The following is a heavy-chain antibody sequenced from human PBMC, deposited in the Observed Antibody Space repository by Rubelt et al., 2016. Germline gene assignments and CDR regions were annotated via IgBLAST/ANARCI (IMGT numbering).Heavy chain of an antibody. CDR3: ARLAQQVHSFDY. J-gene: IGHJ4*02. CDR1: GGSISSGSFY. D-gene: IGHD6-13*01. CDR2: VYYSGST. Sequence: QLQLQESGPGLVKPSETLSLTCTVSGGSISSGSFYWSWIRQPPGKGLEWIGFVYYSGSTNYNPSLKSRVTISLDTSKNQFCLRLGYVTAADTAVYYCARLAQQVHSFDYWGQGSLVTVSS. V-gene: IGHV4-61*01.